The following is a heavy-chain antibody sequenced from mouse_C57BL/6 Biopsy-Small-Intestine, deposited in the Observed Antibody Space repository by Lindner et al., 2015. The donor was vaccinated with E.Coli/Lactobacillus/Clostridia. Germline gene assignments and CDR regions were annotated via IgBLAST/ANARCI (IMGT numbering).Heavy chain of an antibody. CDR1: GFTFNTYA. V-gene: IGHV10-1*02. CDR2: IRSKINNYAT. D-gene: IGHD2-1*01. CDR3: VREGYGHYEWFAY. Sequence: VQLQESGGGLVQPKGSLKLSCAASGFTFNTYAMNWVRQAPGKGLEWVARIRSKINNYATYYADSVKDRFTISRDDSQSMFYLQMNTLKTEDTAMYYCVREGYGHYEWFAYWGQGTLVTVSA. J-gene: IGHJ3*01.